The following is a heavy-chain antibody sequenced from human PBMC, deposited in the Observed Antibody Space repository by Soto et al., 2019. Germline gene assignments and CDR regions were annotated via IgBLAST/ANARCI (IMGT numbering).Heavy chain of an antibody. V-gene: IGHV3-74*01. CDR2: IYNDGSYT. D-gene: IGHD3-10*01. Sequence: EVQLVESGGGLVPPGGSVRLSCAASGFIFKMYWMHWVRQTPGKGLVWISRIYNDGSYTDYADSVKGRFTISRDNVNDTLYLQMNNLRAEDSGLEYCTRGPRPISTGTGAYWGQGTQVTVSS. J-gene: IGHJ4*02. CDR3: TRGPRPISTGTGAY. CDR1: GFIFKMYW.